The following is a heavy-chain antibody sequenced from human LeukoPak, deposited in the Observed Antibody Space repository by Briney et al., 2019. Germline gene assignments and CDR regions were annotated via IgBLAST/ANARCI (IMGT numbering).Heavy chain of an antibody. CDR1: GYTFTSYG. J-gene: IGHJ4*02. CDR2: ISAYNGNT. V-gene: IGHV1-18*01. Sequence: ASVKVSSKASGYTFTSYGISWVRQAPGQGLEWMGWISAYNGNTNYAQKLQGRVTMTTDTSTSTAYMELTSLRSDDTAVYYCARVEDSGWYVGHGADWGQGTLVTVSS. CDR3: ARVEDSGWYVGHGAD. D-gene: IGHD6-19*01.